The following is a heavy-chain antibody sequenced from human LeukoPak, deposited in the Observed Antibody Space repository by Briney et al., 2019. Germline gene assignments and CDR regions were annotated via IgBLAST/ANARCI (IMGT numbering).Heavy chain of an antibody. CDR2: IKQDGSKK. CDR1: GFTFSNYW. Sequence: GGSLRLSCAASGFTFSNYWMGWVRQAPGKGLEWVANIKQDGSKKSYVDSVKGRFTISRDNAKNSLYLQMNSLRAEDTAIYYCTRVGYIDEGIDYWGQGTLVTVSS. D-gene: IGHD5-24*01. CDR3: TRVGYIDEGIDY. J-gene: IGHJ4*02. V-gene: IGHV3-7*04.